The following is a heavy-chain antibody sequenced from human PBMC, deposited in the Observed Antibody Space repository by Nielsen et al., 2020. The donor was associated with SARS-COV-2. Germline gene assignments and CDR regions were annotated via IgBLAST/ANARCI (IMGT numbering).Heavy chain of an antibody. J-gene: IGHJ6*02. CDR3: ARDPGYYLGSGTYYYYNMDV. V-gene: IGHV3-23*01. CDR1: GFTFSSYA. D-gene: IGHD3-10*01. CDR2: ISGSGGST. Sequence: GGSLRLSCAASGFTFSSYAMSWVRQAPGKGLEWVSAISGSGGSTYYAESVKGRFTVSRDNSKNTLFLQMNSLKPEDSAVYYCARDPGYYLGSGTYYYYNMDVWGQGATVTVSS.